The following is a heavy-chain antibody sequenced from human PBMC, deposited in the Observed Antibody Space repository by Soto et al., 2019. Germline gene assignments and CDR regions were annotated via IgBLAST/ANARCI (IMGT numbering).Heavy chain of an antibody. V-gene: IGHV3-23*01. Sequence: EVHLLESGGGLIQPGGSLRLSCGASGFTFGTYGMGWVRQAPGKGLEWVSTITGGNTYYAASVKGRFTISRDKSKNTLYQQMSSLRAEDTALYYCAKDKERGGYDADFDSWGQGTLVTVSS. CDR2: ITGGNT. CDR1: GFTFGTYG. D-gene: IGHD3-3*01. CDR3: AKDKERGGYDADFDS. J-gene: IGHJ4*02.